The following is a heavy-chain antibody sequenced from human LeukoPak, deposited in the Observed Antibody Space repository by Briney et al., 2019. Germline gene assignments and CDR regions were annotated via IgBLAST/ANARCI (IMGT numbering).Heavy chain of an antibody. CDR3: AKPRYYYGSGSFDY. J-gene: IGHJ4*02. V-gene: IGHV3-30*18. Sequence: GGSLRLSCAASGFTFSSYGMHWVRQAPGKGLEWVAVISYDGSNKYYADSVKGRFTISRDNSKNTLYLQMNSLRAEDTAVYYRAKPRYYYGSGSFDYWGQGTLVTVSS. CDR1: GFTFSSYG. CDR2: ISYDGSNK. D-gene: IGHD3-10*01.